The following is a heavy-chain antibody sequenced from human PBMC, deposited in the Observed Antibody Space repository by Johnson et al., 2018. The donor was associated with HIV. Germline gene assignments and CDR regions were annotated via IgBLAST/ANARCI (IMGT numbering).Heavy chain of an antibody. CDR1: GFTFSSYA. J-gene: IGHJ3*02. V-gene: IGHV3-30*04. CDR2: ISYDGSNK. Sequence: QVLLVESGGGVVQPGRSLRLSCAASGFTFSSYAMHWVRQAPGKGLEWVAVISYDGSNKYYADSVKGRFTISRDNSKNTLYLQMNSLRAEEPAVYYWARVPSAAAGSSGGAFDIWGQGTMVTVSS. CDR3: ARVPSAAAGSSGGAFDI. D-gene: IGHD6-13*01.